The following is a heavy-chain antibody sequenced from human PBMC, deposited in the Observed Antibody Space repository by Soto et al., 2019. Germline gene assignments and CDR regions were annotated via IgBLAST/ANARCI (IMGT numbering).Heavy chain of an antibody. CDR2: ISYHGINK. J-gene: IGHJ5*02. CDR3: AKYSDYGEHEDWLDP. Sequence: QVQLVESGGGVVQPGSSLTLSCVASGFRFSSYGIHWVRQIPGKGLEWVSVISYHGINKYYADSVKGRFTISRDNSKNTVYLQMNRLRGEDTAVYHCAKYSDYGEHEDWLDPWGQGTLVTVSS. V-gene: IGHV3-30*18. D-gene: IGHD4-17*01. CDR1: GFRFSSYG.